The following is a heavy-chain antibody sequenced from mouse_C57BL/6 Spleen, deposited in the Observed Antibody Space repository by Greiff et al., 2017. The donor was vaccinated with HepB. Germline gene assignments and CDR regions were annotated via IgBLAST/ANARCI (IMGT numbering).Heavy chain of an antibody. V-gene: IGHV1-15*01. CDR2: IDPESGGT. CDR3: TRSYGSSYGYAMDY. CDR1: GYTFTDYE. Sequence: VQLQQSGAELVRPGASVTLSCTASGYTFTDYEMHWVKQTPVHGLEWIGAIDPESGGTAYNQKFKGQAILTADKSSSTAYMELRSLTSEDSAVYYWTRSYGSSYGYAMDYWGQGTSVTVSS. J-gene: IGHJ4*01. D-gene: IGHD1-1*01.